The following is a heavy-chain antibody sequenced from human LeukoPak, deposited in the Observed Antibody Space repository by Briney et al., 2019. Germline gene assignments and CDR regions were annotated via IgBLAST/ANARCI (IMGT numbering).Heavy chain of an antibody. J-gene: IGHJ6*03. CDR2: IIPIFGTA. D-gene: IGHD1-26*01. Sequence: SVKVSCKASGYTFTSYGISWVRQAPGQGLEWMGGIIPIFGTANYAQKFQGRVTITTDESTSTAYMELSSLRSEDTAVYYCARGRLGFGGSYYMDVWGKGTTVTVSS. CDR1: GYTFTSYG. V-gene: IGHV1-69*05. CDR3: ARGRLGFGGSYYMDV.